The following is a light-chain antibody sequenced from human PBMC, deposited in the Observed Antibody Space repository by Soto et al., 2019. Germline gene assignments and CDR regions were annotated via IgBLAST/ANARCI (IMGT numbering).Light chain of an antibody. CDR1: SSDVGGYNY. CDR3: SSYTSSSLG. Sequence: QSALTQPASVSGSPGQSITISCTGTSSDVGGYNYVSWYQQHPGKAPKLMIYEVSNRPSGVSNRFSGSKSGNTASLTISGLQAVDEADYYCSSYTSSSLGFGGGTKLTVL. J-gene: IGLJ2*01. V-gene: IGLV2-14*01. CDR2: EVS.